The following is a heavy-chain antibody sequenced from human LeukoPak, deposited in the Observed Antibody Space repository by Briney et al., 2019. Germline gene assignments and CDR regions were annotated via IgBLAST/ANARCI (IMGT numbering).Heavy chain of an antibody. CDR1: GYTFTGYY. CDR2: INPNSGGT. D-gene: IGHD6-13*01. Sequence: GASVKVSCKASGYTFTGYYMHWVRQAPGQGLEWMGWINPNSGGTNYAQKFQGRVTMTRDTSISTAYMELSRLRSDDTAVYYCARVRAGYSSSDPYYYYMDVWGKGTTVTVSS. J-gene: IGHJ6*03. CDR3: ARVRAGYSSSDPYYYYMDV. V-gene: IGHV1-2*02.